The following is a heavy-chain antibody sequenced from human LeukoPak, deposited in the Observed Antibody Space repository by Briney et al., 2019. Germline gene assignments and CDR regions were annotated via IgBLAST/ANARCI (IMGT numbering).Heavy chain of an antibody. D-gene: IGHD5-24*01. V-gene: IGHV3-23*01. CDR3: ARDIQLSA. CDR2: VSGSGGST. Sequence: GGSLRLSCAASGFTFSNYAMSWVRQAPGKGLEWVSTVSGSGGSTNYADSAKGRFTISRDNSRDTLYVQMNSLRAEDTAIYYCARDIQLSAWGLGTMVTVSS. CDR1: GFTFSNYA. J-gene: IGHJ3*01.